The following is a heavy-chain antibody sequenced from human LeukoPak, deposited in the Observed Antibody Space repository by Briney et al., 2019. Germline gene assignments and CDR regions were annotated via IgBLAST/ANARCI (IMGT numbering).Heavy chain of an antibody. CDR3: GSVRGILSYFDL. V-gene: IGHV1-2*02. CDR2: INLNTGGT. CDR1: GYTFTSYA. Sequence: ASVKASCKASGYTFTSYAMNWVRQAPGQGLEWMGWINLNTGGTNYAQKFDGRFSMTRDTPINTAFMELSGLTFDDTAVYYCGSVRGILSYFDLWGRGTLVTVSS. J-gene: IGHJ2*01. D-gene: IGHD3-16*01.